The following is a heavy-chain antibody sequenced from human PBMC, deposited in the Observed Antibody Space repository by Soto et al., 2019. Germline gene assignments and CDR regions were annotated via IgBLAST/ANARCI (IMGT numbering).Heavy chain of an antibody. CDR3: AGAITIFPSWFDP. CDR1: GFTFSSYS. CDR2: ISSSSSYI. D-gene: IGHD3-9*01. Sequence: EVQLVESGGGLVKPGGSLRLSCAASGFTFSSYSMNWVRQAPGKGLEWVSSISSSSSYIYYADSVKGRFTISRDNAKNSLYLQMNSLRAEDTAVYYCAGAITIFPSWFDPWGQGTLVTVSS. J-gene: IGHJ5*02. V-gene: IGHV3-21*01.